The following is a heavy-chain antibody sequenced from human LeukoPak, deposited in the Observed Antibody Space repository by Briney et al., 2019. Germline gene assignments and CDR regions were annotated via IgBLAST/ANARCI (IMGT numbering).Heavy chain of an antibody. D-gene: IGHD2-2*02. Sequence: GGSLRLSCAASGFTFDDYAMHWVRQAPGKGLEWVSLISWDGGTTYYAASVKGRFTISRAHRKTSLYLQMNSLRAEDTALYYCAKDRYCSSTSCYSYMDVWGKGTTVTVSS. CDR1: GFTFDDYA. V-gene: IGHV3-43D*04. CDR3: AKDRYCSSTSCYSYMDV. J-gene: IGHJ6*03. CDR2: ISWDGGTT.